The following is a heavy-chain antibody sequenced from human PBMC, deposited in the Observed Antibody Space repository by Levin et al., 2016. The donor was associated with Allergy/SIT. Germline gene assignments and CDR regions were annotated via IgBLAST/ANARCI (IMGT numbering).Heavy chain of an antibody. CDR2: IKSSGGGT. D-gene: IGHD3-10*01. Sequence: ASVKVSCKAFGYTFSSDYMHWVRQAPGQGLEWMGIIKSSGGGTNYEQKFQGRVTMTTDTSTSTVYMELSRLRSEDTAIYYCARGSSGNYYGMGSYSDHWGQGTVVTVTS. V-gene: IGHV1-46*03. CDR3: ARGSSGNYYGMGSYSDH. CDR1: GYTFSSDY. J-gene: IGHJ4*02.